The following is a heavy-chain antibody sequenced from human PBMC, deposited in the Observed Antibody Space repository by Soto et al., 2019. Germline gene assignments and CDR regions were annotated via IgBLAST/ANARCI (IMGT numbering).Heavy chain of an antibody. CDR3: ATVLWEVVPAALIYNWSDP. CDR2: FDPEDGET. J-gene: IGHJ5*02. V-gene: IGHV1-24*01. CDR1: GYTLTELS. D-gene: IGHD2-2*01. Sequence: ASVKVSCKDSGYTLTELSMHWVRQAPGKGLEWMGGFDPEDGETIYAQKFQGRVTMTEDTSTDTAYMELSSLRSEDTAVYYCATVLWEVVPAALIYNWSDPRGQGTLVTVSS.